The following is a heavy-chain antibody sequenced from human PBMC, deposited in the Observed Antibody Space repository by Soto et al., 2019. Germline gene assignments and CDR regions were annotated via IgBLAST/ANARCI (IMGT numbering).Heavy chain of an antibody. CDR2: IDPSDSYT. CDR3: ARPGYCSGGSCLDAFDI. Sequence: GESLKISCKGSGYSFTSYWISWVRQMPGKGLEWMGRIDPSDSYTNYSPSFQGHVTISADKSISTAYLQWSSLKASDTAMYYCARPGYCSGGSCLDAFDIWGQGTMVTVSS. D-gene: IGHD2-15*01. CDR1: GYSFTSYW. J-gene: IGHJ3*02. V-gene: IGHV5-10-1*01.